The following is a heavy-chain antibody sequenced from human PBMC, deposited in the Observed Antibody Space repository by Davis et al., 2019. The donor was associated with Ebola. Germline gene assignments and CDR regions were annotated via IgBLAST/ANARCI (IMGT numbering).Heavy chain of an antibody. Sequence: ASVKVSCKASGYTFRNSAISWVRQAPGQGLEWMGWISAYNGNTNYAQILQDRVTMTTDTSTGTAYMELRSLRSDDTAVYFCARTSIVGTTTTASDIWGQGTKVTVSS. CDR1: GYTFRNSA. CDR2: ISAYNGNT. CDR3: ARTSIVGTTTTASDI. J-gene: IGHJ3*02. D-gene: IGHD1-26*01. V-gene: IGHV1-18*01.